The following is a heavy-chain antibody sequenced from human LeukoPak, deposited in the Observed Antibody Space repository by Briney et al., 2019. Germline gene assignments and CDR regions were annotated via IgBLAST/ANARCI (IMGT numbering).Heavy chain of an antibody. Sequence: GGSLRLSCAASGFTFSSYAMSWVRQAPGKGLEWVSAISGSGGSTYYADSVKGRFTVSRDNSKNTLYLQMNSLRAEDTAVYYCAKGLGDYIDYFNYWGQGALVTVSS. CDR1: GFTFSSYA. V-gene: IGHV3-23*01. CDR2: ISGSGGST. CDR3: AKGLGDYIDYFNY. D-gene: IGHD4-17*01. J-gene: IGHJ4*02.